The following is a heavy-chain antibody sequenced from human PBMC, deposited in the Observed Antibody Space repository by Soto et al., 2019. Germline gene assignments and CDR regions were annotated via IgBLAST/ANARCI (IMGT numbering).Heavy chain of an antibody. CDR2: ISYGGGTI. V-gene: IGHV3-30*18. D-gene: IGHD2-2*01. J-gene: IGHJ5*02. CDR1: GFTFKNDG. Sequence: GGSLRLSCAASGFTFKNDGMQWVRQAPGKGLEWVAVISYGGGTIFYADSVKGRFTISRDNSNNILYLQMNNLRAEDTAVFYCAKEGNAFTSRFIDVWGQGTLVTVSS. CDR3: AKEGNAFTSRFIDV.